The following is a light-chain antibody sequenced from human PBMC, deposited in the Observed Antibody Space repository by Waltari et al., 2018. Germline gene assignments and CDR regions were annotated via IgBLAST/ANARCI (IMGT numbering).Light chain of an antibody. CDR1: SSDVGGYNY. CDR2: EVS. Sequence: QSALTQPPSASGSPGQSVTISCTGTSSDVGGYNYVSWYQPHPGNAPKLMIYEVSKRPAGVPDRFSGSKSGNTASLTVSGLQAEDEADYYCSSYAGSNNPVVFGGGTKLTVL. J-gene: IGLJ2*01. V-gene: IGLV2-8*01. CDR3: SSYAGSNNPVV.